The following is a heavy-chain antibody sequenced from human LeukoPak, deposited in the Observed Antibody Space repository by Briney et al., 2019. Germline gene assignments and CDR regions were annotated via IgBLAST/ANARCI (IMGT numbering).Heavy chain of an antibody. CDR2: IRSRCSTI. J-gene: IGHJ6*04. Sequence: GGALRLSCGASGFTFSSYEMNWVRQARGRGVEGVSYIRSRCSTIYYADGVRGLFTISRENAENSLYAQGKTGGAEDAAVYYISSTGRPISYAAPVKGRFTISRDNAKTSLYLQMNSLRAEDTAVYYCADLGITMIGGVWGKGTTVTISS. D-gene: IGHD2-2*01. V-gene: IGHV3-48*03. CDR3: SSTGRPISYAAPVKGRFTISRDNAKTSLYLQMNSLRAEDTAVYYCADLGITMIGGV. CDR1: GFTFSSYE.